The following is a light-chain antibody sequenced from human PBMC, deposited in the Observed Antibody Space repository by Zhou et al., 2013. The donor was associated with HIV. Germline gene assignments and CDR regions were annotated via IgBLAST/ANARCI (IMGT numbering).Light chain of an antibody. V-gene: IGKV1-39*01. Sequence: DIQVTQSPASLSASVGDTIEITCRASEPIRTSLNWYQVKPGKAPKLVIFAASNLQSDVPSRFSGSGAGTDFTLTLTNLQPEDFATYYCLQTYSGPRTFGQGTNV. CDR3: LQTYSGPRT. CDR2: AAS. J-gene: IGKJ1*01. CDR1: EPIRTS.